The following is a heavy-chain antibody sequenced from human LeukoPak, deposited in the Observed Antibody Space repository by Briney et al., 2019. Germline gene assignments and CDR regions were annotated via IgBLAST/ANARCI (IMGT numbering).Heavy chain of an antibody. D-gene: IGHD3-10*01. CDR1: GFTFSIHN. CDR3: ASGRYRAWFGELSPTYAFDI. CDR2: ISSSGSTI. J-gene: IGHJ3*02. Sequence: GGSLRLSCAASGFTFSIHNMDWVRQAPGKGLEWVSYISSSGSTIYYADSVKGRFTISRDNAKNSLYLQMNSLRAEDTAVYYWASGRYRAWFGELSPTYAFDIWGQGTMVTVSS. V-gene: IGHV3-48*04.